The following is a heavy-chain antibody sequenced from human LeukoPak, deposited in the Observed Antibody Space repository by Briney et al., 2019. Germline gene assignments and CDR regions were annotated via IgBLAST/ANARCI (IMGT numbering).Heavy chain of an antibody. CDR2: IYYSGST. CDR3: ARDDYGASDWYFDL. D-gene: IGHD4-17*01. CDR1: GVSISSGDYY. J-gene: IGHJ2*01. V-gene: IGHV4-30-4*01. Sequence: SETLSLTCTASGVSISSGDYYWSWIRQPPGKGLEWIGYIYYSGSTYYNPSLKSRVTISVDTSKNQFSLKLSSVTAADTAVYYCARDDYGASDWYFDLWGRGTLVTVSS.